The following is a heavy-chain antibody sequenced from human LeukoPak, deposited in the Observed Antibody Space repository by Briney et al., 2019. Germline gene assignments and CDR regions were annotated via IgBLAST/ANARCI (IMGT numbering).Heavy chain of an antibody. D-gene: IGHD6-19*01. Sequence: GSLRLSCAASGFTFSSYAMHWVRQAPGKGLEWVAVISYDGSNKYYADSVKGRFTISRDNSKNTLYLQMNSLRAEDTAVYYCARSPRIAVAGYYYFDYWGQGTLVTVSS. J-gene: IGHJ4*02. CDR3: ARSPRIAVAGYYYFDY. CDR2: ISYDGSNK. V-gene: IGHV3-30-3*01. CDR1: GFTFSSYA.